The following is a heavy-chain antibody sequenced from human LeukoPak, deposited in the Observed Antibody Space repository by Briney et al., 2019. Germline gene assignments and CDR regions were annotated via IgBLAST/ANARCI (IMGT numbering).Heavy chain of an antibody. V-gene: IGHV4-34*01. CDR1: GGSFSGYY. CDR3: ARGRGPNYYYYYGMDV. Sequence: SETLSLTCAVYGGSFSGYYWSWIRQPPGKGLEWLGEINHSGSTNYNPSLKSRVTISVETSKNQFSLKLSSVTAADTAVYYCARGRGPNYYYYYGMDVWGKGTTVTVSS. J-gene: IGHJ6*04. CDR2: INHSGST. D-gene: IGHD3-10*01.